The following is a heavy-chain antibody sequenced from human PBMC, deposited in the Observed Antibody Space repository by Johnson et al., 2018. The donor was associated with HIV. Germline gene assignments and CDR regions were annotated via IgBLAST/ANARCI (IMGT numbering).Heavy chain of an antibody. CDR3: ARDEPYNLNAFDI. CDR2: ISYDGSNK. Sequence: QMQLVESGGGVVQPGRSLRLSCAASGFTFSSYAMHWVRQAPGKGLEWVAVISYDGSNKYYADSVKGRFTISIDNSKNTLYLQMNSLRAEDTAVYYCARDEPYNLNAFDIWGQGTMVTVSA. CDR1: GFTFSSYA. V-gene: IGHV3-30-3*01. D-gene: IGHD5-24*01. J-gene: IGHJ3*02.